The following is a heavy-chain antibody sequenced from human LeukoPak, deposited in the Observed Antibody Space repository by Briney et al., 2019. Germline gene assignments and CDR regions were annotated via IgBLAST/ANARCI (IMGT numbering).Heavy chain of an antibody. D-gene: IGHD3-3*01. Sequence: GGSLRLSCAASGFTFSDYYMSWIRQAPGKGLEWVSYISSSGSTIYYADSVKGRFTISRDNAKNSLYLQMNSLRAEDTAVYYCARDPRAYYDFWSGYYYYGMDVWGQGTTVTVSS. CDR2: ISSSGSTI. CDR1: GFTFSDYY. CDR3: ARDPRAYYDFWSGYYYYGMDV. J-gene: IGHJ6*02. V-gene: IGHV3-11*04.